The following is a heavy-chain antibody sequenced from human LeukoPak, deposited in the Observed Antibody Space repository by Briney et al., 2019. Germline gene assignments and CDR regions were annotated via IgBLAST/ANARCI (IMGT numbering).Heavy chain of an antibody. CDR3: ARGSSTLRDIVVVVAATPPSPFRMDYMDV. CDR2: ISAYNGNT. Sequence: ASVKVSCKASGYTFTSYGISWVRQAPGQGLEWMGWISAYNGNTNYAQKLQGRVTMTTDTSTSTVYMELSSLRSEDTAVYYCARGSSTLRDIVVVVAATPPSPFRMDYMDVWGKGTTVTVSS. D-gene: IGHD2-15*01. J-gene: IGHJ6*03. V-gene: IGHV1-18*01. CDR1: GYTFTSYG.